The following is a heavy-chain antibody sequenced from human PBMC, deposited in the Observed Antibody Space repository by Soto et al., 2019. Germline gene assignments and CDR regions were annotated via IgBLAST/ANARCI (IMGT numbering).Heavy chain of an antibody. CDR3: ARDRDPQLGYYGMDV. CDR1: GFIFNSYW. J-gene: IGHJ6*02. V-gene: IGHV3-74*01. D-gene: IGHD2-2*01. Sequence: EVQLVESGGGLVQPGGSLRLSCAASGFIFNSYWMHWVCHAPGKGLVWVSRINTDERSRSYADSVEGRFTISRDNAKNTVYLQMNSLRAEDTAVYCCARDRDPQLGYYGMDVWGQGTTVTVS. CDR2: INTDERSR.